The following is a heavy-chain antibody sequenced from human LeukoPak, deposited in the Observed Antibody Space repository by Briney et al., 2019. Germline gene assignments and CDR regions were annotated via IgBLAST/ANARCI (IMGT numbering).Heavy chain of an antibody. CDR3: ARARGYCSSTSCYRGVFDY. V-gene: IGHV4-34*01. D-gene: IGHD2-2*01. CDR1: GGSISGYY. Sequence: SETLSLTCTVSGGSISGYYWSWIRQPPGKGLEWIGEINHSGSTNYNPSLKSRVTISVDTSKNQFSLKLSSVTAADTAVYYCARARGYCSSTSCYRGVFDYWGQGTLVTVSS. J-gene: IGHJ4*02. CDR2: INHSGST.